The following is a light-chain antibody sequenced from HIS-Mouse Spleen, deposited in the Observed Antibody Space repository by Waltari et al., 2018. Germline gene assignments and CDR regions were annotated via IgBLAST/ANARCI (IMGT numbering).Light chain of an antibody. J-gene: IGLJ1*01. CDR2: DVS. CDR1: SSDVGGYNY. V-gene: IGLV2-11*01. Sequence: QSALTQPRSVSGSPGQSVTISCTGTSSDVGGYNYVSWYQQHTGKAPTRIIYDVSKRPSGVPDRFSGSKSGNTASLTISGLQAEDEADYYCCSYAGSYTGVFGTGTKVTVL. CDR3: CSYAGSYTGV.